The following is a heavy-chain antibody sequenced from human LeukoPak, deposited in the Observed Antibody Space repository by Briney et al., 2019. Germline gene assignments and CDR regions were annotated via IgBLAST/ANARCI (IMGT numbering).Heavy chain of an antibody. J-gene: IGHJ3*02. Sequence: ASVKVSCKASGGTFSSYAISWVRQAPGQGLEWMGGIIPIFGTANYAQKFQGRVTITTDESTSTAYMELSSLRSEDTAVYYCAGAALPDFNWNSDAFDIWGQGTMVTVSS. CDR3: AGAALPDFNWNSDAFDI. CDR1: GGTFSSYA. CDR2: IIPIFGTA. V-gene: IGHV1-69*05. D-gene: IGHD1-1*01.